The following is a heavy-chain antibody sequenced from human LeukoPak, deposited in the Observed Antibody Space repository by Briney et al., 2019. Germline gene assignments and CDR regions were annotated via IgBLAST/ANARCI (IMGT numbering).Heavy chain of an antibody. CDR3: ARDFNWAWDY. CDR1: GFRVTTYG. J-gene: IGHJ4*02. CDR2: ICHDGSDK. D-gene: IGHD3-16*01. V-gene: IGHV3-30*02. Sequence: GGSLRPSCAASGFRVTTYGMHWVGQAPGKGREWVSFICHDGSDKYHAESVKGRLTISKDGSKNTQYLQINSLRSEDTAIYYCARDFNWAWDYWGQGDLVTVSS.